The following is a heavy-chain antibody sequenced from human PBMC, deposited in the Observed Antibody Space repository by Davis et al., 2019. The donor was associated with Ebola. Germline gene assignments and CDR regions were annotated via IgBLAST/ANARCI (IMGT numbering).Heavy chain of an antibody. CDR2: IYPGDSDT. D-gene: IGHD3-22*01. J-gene: IGHJ6*02. CDR1: GYSFTSYW. V-gene: IGHV5-51*01. CDR3: ARHSNYYDSSGYPSIFYYYYGMDV. Sequence: GESLKISCKGSGYSFTSYWIGWVRQMPGKGLEWMGIIYPGDSDTRYSPSFQGQVTISADKSISTAYLQWSSLKASDTAMYYCARHSNYYDSSGYPSIFYYYYGMDVWGQGTTVTVSS.